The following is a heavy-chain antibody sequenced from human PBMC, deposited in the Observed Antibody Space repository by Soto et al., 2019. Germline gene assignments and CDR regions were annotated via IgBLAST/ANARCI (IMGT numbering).Heavy chain of an antibody. J-gene: IGHJ4*02. V-gene: IGHV1-46*01. CDR2: INPSGGST. CDR1: GYTFTSYY. CDR3: AKDLSESDDFGDDWAPFDY. D-gene: IGHD4-17*01. Sequence: ASVKVSCKASGYTFTSYYMHWVRQAPGQGLEWMGIINPSGGSTSYAQKFQGRFTISRDNSRNTLLLQLNSLRDDDTAVYFCAKDLSESDDFGDDWAPFDYWGRGTQVTVSS.